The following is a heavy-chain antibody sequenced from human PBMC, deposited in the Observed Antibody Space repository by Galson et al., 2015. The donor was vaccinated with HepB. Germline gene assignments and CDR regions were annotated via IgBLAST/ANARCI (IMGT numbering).Heavy chain of an antibody. J-gene: IGHJ1*01. CDR1: GFTFSDYY. D-gene: IGHD4/OR15-4a*01. Sequence: SLRLSCAASGFTFSDYYMSWIRQAPGKGLEWVSYISSSGSTIYYADSVKGRFTISRDNAKNSLYLQMNSLRTEDTALYYCAKSRGYGAFQHWGQGTLVTVSS. CDR2: ISSSGSTI. V-gene: IGHV3-11*01. CDR3: AKSRGYGAFQH.